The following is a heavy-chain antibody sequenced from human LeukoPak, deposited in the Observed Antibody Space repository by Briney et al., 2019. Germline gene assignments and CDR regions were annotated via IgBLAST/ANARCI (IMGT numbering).Heavy chain of an antibody. CDR2: IYYSGST. CDR3: ARGQFEKVRGV. J-gene: IGHJ4*02. CDR1: GGSISSYY. V-gene: IGHV4-59*01. Sequence: SETLSLTCTVSGGSISSYYWSWIRQPPGKGLEWIGYIYYSGSTNYNPSLKSRVTISVDTSKNQFSLKLSSVTAADTAVYYCARGQFEKVRGVWGQGTLVTVSS. D-gene: IGHD3-10*01.